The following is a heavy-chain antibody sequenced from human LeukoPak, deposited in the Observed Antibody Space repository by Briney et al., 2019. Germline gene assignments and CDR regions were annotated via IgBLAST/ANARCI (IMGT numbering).Heavy chain of an antibody. Sequence: GASVKVSCKASGHTFTGYYMHWVRQAPGQGLEWMGWINPNSGGTNYAQKFQGRVTMTRDTSISTAYMELSRLRSDDTAVYYCASDIVVVPAAIRDYWGQGTLVTVSS. CDR1: GHTFTGYY. V-gene: IGHV1-2*02. J-gene: IGHJ4*02. CDR3: ASDIVVVPAAIRDY. D-gene: IGHD2-2*01. CDR2: INPNSGGT.